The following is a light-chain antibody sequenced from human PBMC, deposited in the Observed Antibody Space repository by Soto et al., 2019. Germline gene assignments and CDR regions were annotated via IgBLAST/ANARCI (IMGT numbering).Light chain of an antibody. CDR2: DAS. CDR3: QEYNSWPPTYT. V-gene: IGKV3-15*01. Sequence: EINMTQSPATLSVSPGERATLSCRASQSVSSELAWYQQKPGQAPRLLIYDASTRATGIPARFSGSGSGTEFTLIISSLQSEDFAVYYCQEYNSWPPTYTFGQGTKLEIK. J-gene: IGKJ2*01. CDR1: QSVSSE.